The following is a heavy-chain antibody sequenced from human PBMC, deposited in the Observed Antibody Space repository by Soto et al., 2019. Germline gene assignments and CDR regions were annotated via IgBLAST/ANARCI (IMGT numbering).Heavy chain of an antibody. Sequence: SVKVSCKASGGTFSSYAISWVRQAPGQGLEWMGGIIPIFGTANYAQKFQGRVTITADESTSTAYMEQSSLRSEDTAVYYCARRPMVRGVMRWLEPWGEGALVTVSS. V-gene: IGHV1-69*13. D-gene: IGHD3-10*01. CDR2: IIPIFGTA. CDR3: ARRPMVRGVMRWLEP. CDR1: GGTFSSYA. J-gene: IGHJ5*02.